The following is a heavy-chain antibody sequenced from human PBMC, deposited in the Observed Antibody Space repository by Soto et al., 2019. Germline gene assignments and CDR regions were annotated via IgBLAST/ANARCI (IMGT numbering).Heavy chain of an antibody. CDR1: GGSFSGYY. CDR2: INHSGST. D-gene: IGHD3-10*01. CDR3: ARALLYYYGSGSAFPTYYYYGMDV. V-gene: IGHV4-34*01. J-gene: IGHJ6*02. Sequence: PSETLSLTCAVYGGSFSGYYWSWIRQPPGKGLEWIGEINHSGSTNYNPSLKSRVTISVDTSKNQFSLKLSSVTAADTAVYYCARALLYYYGSGSAFPTYYYYGMDVWGQGTTVTVSS.